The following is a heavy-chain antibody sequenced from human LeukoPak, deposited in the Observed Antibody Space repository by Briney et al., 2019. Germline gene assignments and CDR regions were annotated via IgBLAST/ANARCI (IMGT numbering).Heavy chain of an antibody. CDR2: ISGSGGST. CDR3: AKDLGYDFWSGYSGYNWFDP. J-gene: IGHJ5*02. D-gene: IGHD3-3*01. V-gene: IGHV3-23*01. CDR1: GFTFSSYS. Sequence: PGGSLRLSCAASGFTFSSYSMNWVRQAPGKGLEWVSAISGSGGSTYYADSVKGRFTISRDNSKNTLYLQMNSLRAEDTAVYYCAKDLGYDFWSGYSGYNWFDPWGQGTLVTVSS.